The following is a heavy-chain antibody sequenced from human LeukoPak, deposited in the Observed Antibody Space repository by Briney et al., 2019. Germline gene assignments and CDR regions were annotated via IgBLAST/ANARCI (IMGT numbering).Heavy chain of an antibody. V-gene: IGHV4-34*01. Sequence: SETLSLTCAVYGGSFSGYYWSWIRQPPGKGLEWIGEINHSGSTNYNPSLKSRVTISVDTSKNQFSLKLSSVTAADTAVYYCARGRRYSSNGRGFDPWGQGILVTVSS. D-gene: IGHD6-13*01. CDR2: INHSGST. J-gene: IGHJ5*02. CDR3: ARGRRYSSNGRGFDP. CDR1: GGSFSGYY.